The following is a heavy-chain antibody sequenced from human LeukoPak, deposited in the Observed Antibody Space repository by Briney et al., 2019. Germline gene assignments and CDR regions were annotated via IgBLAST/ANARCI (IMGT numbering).Heavy chain of an antibody. V-gene: IGHV3-23*01. D-gene: IGHD3-10*02. Sequence: PGGSLRLSCAASGFTFTSYAMSWVRQTPGKGLEWVSPMSDSGGSTNYADSVKGRFTISRDNSKNTLHLQMYSLRAEDTAVYYCANRTCSGGSSNFDYWGQGILVTASS. J-gene: IGHJ4*02. CDR2: MSDSGGST. CDR3: ANRTCSGGSSNFDY. CDR1: GFTFTSYA.